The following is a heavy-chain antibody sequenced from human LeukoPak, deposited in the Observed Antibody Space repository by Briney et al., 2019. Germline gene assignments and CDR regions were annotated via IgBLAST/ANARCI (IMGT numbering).Heavy chain of an antibody. Sequence: GASLRLPCAASGFTFSSYAMSWVRQAPGKGLEWVSAISASGGSTYYADSVKGRFTISRDNSKNTPYLQMNSLRAEDTAVYYCAKDKGDVGARPFDYWGQGTLVTVSS. CDR3: AKDKGDVGARPFDY. J-gene: IGHJ4*02. V-gene: IGHV3-23*01. CDR1: GFTFSSYA. D-gene: IGHD1-26*01. CDR2: ISASGGST.